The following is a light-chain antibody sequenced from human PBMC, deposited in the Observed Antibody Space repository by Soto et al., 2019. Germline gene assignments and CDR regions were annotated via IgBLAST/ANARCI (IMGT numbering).Light chain of an antibody. J-gene: IGKJ1*01. CDR1: DNIAQY. Sequence: DIQTTQSPSSLSASVGDRVTITCRTSDNIAQYLNWYQHKPGQVPKVLIVAASNLQSGVPTRFSGSGSGTDFTLTINNLQPEDFATYYCQQSYSAPPWTFGQGTKVEI. CDR3: QQSYSAPPWT. CDR2: AAS. V-gene: IGKV1-39*01.